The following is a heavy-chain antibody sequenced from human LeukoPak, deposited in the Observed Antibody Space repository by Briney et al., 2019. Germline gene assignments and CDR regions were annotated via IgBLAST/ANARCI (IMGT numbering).Heavy chain of an antibody. V-gene: IGHV4-34*01. D-gene: IGHD3-16*02. Sequence: SETLSLTCAVYGGSFSGYYWSWIRQPPGKGLEWIGEINHSGSTNYNPSLKSRVTISVDTSKNQFSLKLSSVTAADTAVYYCARSPVRGWFDPWGQGTLVTVSS. CDR2: INHSGST. CDR3: ARSPVRGWFDP. J-gene: IGHJ5*02. CDR1: GGSFSGYY.